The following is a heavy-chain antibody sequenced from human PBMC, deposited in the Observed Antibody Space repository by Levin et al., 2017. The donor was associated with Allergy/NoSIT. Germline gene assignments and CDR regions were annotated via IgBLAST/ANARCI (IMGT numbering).Heavy chain of an antibody. CDR3: ATVNRGSRGPLYCSGGSCFSALADI. J-gene: IGHJ3*02. Sequence: SQTLSLTCTVSGGSISSGDYYWSWIRQPPGKGLEWIGYIYYSGSTYYNPSLKSRVTISVDTSKNQFSLKLSSVTAADTAVYYCATVNRGSRGPLYCSGGSCFSALADIWGQGTMVTVSS. D-gene: IGHD2-15*01. CDR2: IYYSGST. CDR1: GGSISSGDYY. V-gene: IGHV4-30-4*01.